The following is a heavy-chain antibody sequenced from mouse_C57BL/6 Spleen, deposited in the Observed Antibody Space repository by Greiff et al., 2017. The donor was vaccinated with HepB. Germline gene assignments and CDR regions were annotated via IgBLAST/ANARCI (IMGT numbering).Heavy chain of an antibody. J-gene: IGHJ4*01. D-gene: IGHD2-4*01. CDR3: ARGGSDYGDYAMDY. CDR2: ISYSGST. CDR1: GYSITSGYD. V-gene: IGHV3-1*01. Sequence: VQLKESGPGMVKPSQSLSLTCTVTGYSITSGYDWHWIRHVPGNKLEWMGYISYSGSTNYNPTLKSRISITHDTSKNHFFLKLNSVTTEDTATYYCARGGSDYGDYAMDYWGQGTSVTVSS.